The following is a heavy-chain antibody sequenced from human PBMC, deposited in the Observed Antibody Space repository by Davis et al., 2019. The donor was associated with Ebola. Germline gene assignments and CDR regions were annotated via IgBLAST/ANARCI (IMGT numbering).Heavy chain of an antibody. D-gene: IGHD3-3*01. CDR3: ASTIFGVVVPSYLDY. J-gene: IGHJ4*02. CDR2: ISNSGST. V-gene: IGHV4-34*01. Sequence: SETLSLTCAVYGGSLSGYYWTWIRPPPGKGLRWIGEISNSGSTNYDPSLKSRVTIALDTSKNQFSLKLSSVTAADTAVYYCASTIFGVVVPSYLDYWGQGTLVTVSS. CDR1: GGSLSGYY.